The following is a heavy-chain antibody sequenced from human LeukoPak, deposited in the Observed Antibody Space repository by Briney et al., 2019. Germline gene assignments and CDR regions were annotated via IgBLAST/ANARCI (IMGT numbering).Heavy chain of an antibody. D-gene: IGHD3-9*01. CDR2: ITSSSTSM. CDR3: ARTYYDILTGYNPYFEY. CDR1: GFTFSSYN. J-gene: IGHJ4*02. V-gene: IGHV3-21*01. Sequence: GGSLRLSCAASGFTFSSYNMNWVRQAPGKGLEWVSSITSSSTSMYYADSVKGRFTISRDNAKNSLYLQMNSLRAEDTAVYYCARTYYDILTGYNPYFEYWGQGTLVTVSS.